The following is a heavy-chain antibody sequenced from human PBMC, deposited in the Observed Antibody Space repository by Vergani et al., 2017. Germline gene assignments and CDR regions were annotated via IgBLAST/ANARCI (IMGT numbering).Heavy chain of an antibody. J-gene: IGHJ6*03. V-gene: IGHV4-39*01. CDR1: NGSISSSSYY. CDR3: VSQNYYYYMDV. Sequence: QLQESGPGLVKPSETLSLTCIVSNGSISSSSYYWGWIRQPPGKGLEWIGSIYYSGSTYYNPSLESRISISVDTSKNQFSLMLTSVTAADTAVYYCVSQNYYYYMDVWGKGTTVTVSS. CDR2: IYYSGST.